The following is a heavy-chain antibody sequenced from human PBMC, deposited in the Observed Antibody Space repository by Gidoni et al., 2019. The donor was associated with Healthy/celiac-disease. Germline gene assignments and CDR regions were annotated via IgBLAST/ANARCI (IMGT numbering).Heavy chain of an antibody. Sequence: QVQLVQSGSELKKPGASVEVPWTASGDTFTSYALNWVLQAPGQGLEWMGWINTNTGNPTYAQGFTGRFVCSWDTSVSTAYLQISSLKAEDTAVYYCARERDGSALDIWGQGTMVTVSS. CDR1: GDTFTSYA. CDR3: ARERDGSALDI. J-gene: IGHJ3*02. V-gene: IGHV7-4-1*02. D-gene: IGHD3-10*01. CDR2: INTNTGNP.